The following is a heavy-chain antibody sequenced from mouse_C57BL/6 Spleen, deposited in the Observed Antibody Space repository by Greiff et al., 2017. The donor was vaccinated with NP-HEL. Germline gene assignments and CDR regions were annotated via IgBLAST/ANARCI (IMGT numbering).Heavy chain of an antibody. CDR3: ASGKLTGTRFAY. CDR2: IDPSDSYT. J-gene: IGHJ3*01. CDR1: GYTFTSYW. V-gene: IGHV1-50*01. D-gene: IGHD4-1*01. Sequence: QVQLQQPGAELVKPGASVKLSCKASGYTFTSYWMQWVKQRPGQGLEWIGEIDPSDSYTNYNQKFKGKATLTVDTSSSTAYMQLSSLTSEDSAVYYCASGKLTGTRFAYWGQGTLVTVSA.